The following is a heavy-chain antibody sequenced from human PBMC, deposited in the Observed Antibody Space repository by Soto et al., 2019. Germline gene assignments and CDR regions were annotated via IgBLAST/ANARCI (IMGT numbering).Heavy chain of an antibody. V-gene: IGHV3-30-3*01. CDR2: ISYDGSKK. CDR3: ARDRAVAAPNWFDP. J-gene: IGHJ5*02. Sequence: QVQLVESGGGVVQPGRSLRLSCAASGLTIRSYAMHWVRQAPGKGLEWVAVISYDGSKKFHADAVKGRFTISIDNSKNTLYLQMNSLRAEDTAVYYCARDRAVAAPNWFDPWGQGTLVTVSS. D-gene: IGHD6-19*01. CDR1: GLTIRSYA.